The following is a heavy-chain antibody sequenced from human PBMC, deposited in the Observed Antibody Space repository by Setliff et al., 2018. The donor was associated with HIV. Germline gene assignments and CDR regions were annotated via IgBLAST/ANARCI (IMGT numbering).Heavy chain of an antibody. CDR2: IYHTANT. D-gene: IGHD1-26*01. J-gene: IGHJ4*01. CDR1: GSSISSGTYY. V-gene: IGHV4-39*01. Sequence: SETLSLTCAVSGSSISSGTYYWGWVRQPPGMGLEWIGSIYHTANTHYSPSLETRVAIFVDTSKNQFSLRLSSVTAADSAMYYCVRHDPPNSGRFYFDLWGRGTLVTVSS. CDR3: VRHDPPNSGRFYFDL.